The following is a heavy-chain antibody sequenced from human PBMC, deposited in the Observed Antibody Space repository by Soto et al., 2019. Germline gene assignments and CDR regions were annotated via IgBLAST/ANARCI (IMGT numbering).Heavy chain of an antibody. J-gene: IGHJ4*02. CDR3: AHGSGWLFDY. Sequence: QITLKESGPTLVKPTQTLTLTCTFSGFSLRDYAVGVGWIRQPPGKALEWLSFIYWNDNEYYSPSLRSRLTISKDTSNNQVVLTMTNMDPVDTATYYCAHGSGWLFDYLGQGTLVTVSS. CDR1: GFSLRDYAVG. CDR2: IYWNDNE. D-gene: IGHD6-19*01. V-gene: IGHV2-5*01.